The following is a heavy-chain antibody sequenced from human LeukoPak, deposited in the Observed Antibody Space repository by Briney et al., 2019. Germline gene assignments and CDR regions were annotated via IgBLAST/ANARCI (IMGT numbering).Heavy chain of an antibody. V-gene: IGHV3-9*01. Sequence: GGSLRLSCAASGFTFDDYAMHWVRQAPGKGLEWVSGISWNSGSIGYADSVKGRFTISRDNAKNSLYLQMNSLRAEDTALYYCAKALRITMVRGGFDYWGQGTLVTVSS. CDR1: GFTFDDYA. D-gene: IGHD3-10*01. J-gene: IGHJ4*02. CDR3: AKALRITMVRGGFDY. CDR2: ISWNSGSI.